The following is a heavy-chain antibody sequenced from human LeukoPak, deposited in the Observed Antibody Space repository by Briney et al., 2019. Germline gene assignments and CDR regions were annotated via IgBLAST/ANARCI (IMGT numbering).Heavy chain of an antibody. V-gene: IGHV4-34*01. D-gene: IGHD2-15*01. CDR2: INHSGST. CDR3: ARFGYCSGGSCFVFDY. Sequence: SETLPLTCAVYGGSFSGYYWSWIRQPPGKGLEWIGEINHSGSTNYNPSLKSRVTISVDTSKNQFSLKLSSVTAADTAVYYCARFGYCSGGSCFVFDYWGQGTLVTVSS. CDR1: GGSFSGYY. J-gene: IGHJ4*02.